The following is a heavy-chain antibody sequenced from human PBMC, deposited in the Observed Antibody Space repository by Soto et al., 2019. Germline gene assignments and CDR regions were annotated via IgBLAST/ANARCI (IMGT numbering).Heavy chain of an antibody. D-gene: IGHD5-12*01. CDR1: GGSISSSSYY. CDR3: ARDENGTQWLRSHRGDHDAFDI. CDR2: IYYSGST. V-gene: IGHV4-39*07. Sequence: SETLSLTCTVSGGSISSSSYYWGWIRQPPGKGLEWIGSIYYSGSTYYNPSLKSRVTISVDTSKNQFSLKLSSVTAADTAVYYCARDENGTQWLRSHRGDHDAFDIWGQGTMVTVSS. J-gene: IGHJ3*02.